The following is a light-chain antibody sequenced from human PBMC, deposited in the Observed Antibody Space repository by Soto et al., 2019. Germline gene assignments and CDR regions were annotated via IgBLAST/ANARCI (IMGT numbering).Light chain of an antibody. J-gene: IGLJ3*02. CDR3: HPCAGGLGGGL. CDR2: ENT. Sequence: QSVLTQPPSVSGAPGQRVTISCTGSSSNIGAVFDVHWYQQVPGTAPKLLIYENTKRPSGVPDRFSGSNSGTSASLPITGVQAGIVLYYSCHPCAGGLGGGLSGGGT. V-gene: IGLV1-40*01. CDR1: SSNIGAVFD.